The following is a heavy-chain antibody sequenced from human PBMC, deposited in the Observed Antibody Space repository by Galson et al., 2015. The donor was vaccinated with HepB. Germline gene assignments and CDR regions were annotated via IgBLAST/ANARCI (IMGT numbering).Heavy chain of an antibody. CDR3: ATARYSTSPPDN. V-gene: IGHV1-24*01. CDR1: GYTLTELS. J-gene: IGHJ4*02. D-gene: IGHD5-18*01. CDR2: FDPEDGET. Sequence: SVKVSCKVSGYTLTELSMHWVRQAPGKGLEWMGGFDPEDGETIYAQKFQGRVSMTADTSTRTAYMELRRLTLDDTAVYYCATARYSTSPPDNWGQGTLVTVSS.